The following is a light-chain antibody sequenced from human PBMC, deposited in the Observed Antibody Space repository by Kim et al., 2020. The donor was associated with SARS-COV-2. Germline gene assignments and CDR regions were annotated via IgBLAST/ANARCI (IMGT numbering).Light chain of an antibody. CDR1: SGHSSYA. CDR2: LNSDGSH. V-gene: IGLV4-69*01. Sequence: ASVKRTCTLSSGHSSYAIAWHQQQPEKGPRYLMKLNSDGSHSKGDGIPDRFSGSSSGAERYLTISGLQSEDEADYYCQTWGTGIWVFGGGTQLTVL. CDR3: QTWGTGIWV. J-gene: IGLJ3*02.